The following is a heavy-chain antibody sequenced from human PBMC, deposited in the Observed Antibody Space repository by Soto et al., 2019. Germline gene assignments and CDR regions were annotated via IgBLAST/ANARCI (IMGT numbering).Heavy chain of an antibody. D-gene: IGHD3-22*01. CDR2: VKSDGIGA. CDR1: GFSFTTYW. V-gene: IGHV3-74*01. CDR3: ARASDDNQSGFDY. J-gene: IGHJ4*02. Sequence: GGSLRLSCSDSGFSFTTYWRHWVSQPPGRGLVRVSRVKSDGIGANYADSVMGRFTISRDNAKNTVFLQMDGLRAEDTAIYYCARASDDNQSGFDYWGMGTQVTVSS.